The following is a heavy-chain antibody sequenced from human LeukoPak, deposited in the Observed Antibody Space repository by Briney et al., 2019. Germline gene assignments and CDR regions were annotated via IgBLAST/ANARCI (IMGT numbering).Heavy chain of an antibody. J-gene: IGHJ5*02. Sequence: SQTLSLTCTVSGGSISSGDYYWSWIRQPPGKGLEWIAYMDYSGSTYYNPSLKSRVTMSADTSKTQLSLKLSSVTAADTAVYYCARPYYYDSRIDPWGQGILVTVSS. CDR1: GGSISSGDYY. D-gene: IGHD3-22*01. CDR3: ARPYYYDSRIDP. CDR2: MDYSGST. V-gene: IGHV4-30-4*01.